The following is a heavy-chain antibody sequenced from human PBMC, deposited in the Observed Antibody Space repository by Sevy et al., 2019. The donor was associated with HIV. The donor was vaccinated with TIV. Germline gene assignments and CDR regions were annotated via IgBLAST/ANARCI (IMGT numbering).Heavy chain of an antibody. Sequence: ASVKVSCKASGGTFSSYAISWVRQAPGQGLEWMGGIIPIFGTANYAQKFQGRVTITADESTSTAYMELSSLRSEDTAVYYCARSFSSSSLNFWLDPWGQGTLVTVSS. CDR3: ARSFSSSSLNFWLDP. D-gene: IGHD6-6*01. CDR2: IIPIFGTA. J-gene: IGHJ5*02. CDR1: GGTFSSYA. V-gene: IGHV1-69*13.